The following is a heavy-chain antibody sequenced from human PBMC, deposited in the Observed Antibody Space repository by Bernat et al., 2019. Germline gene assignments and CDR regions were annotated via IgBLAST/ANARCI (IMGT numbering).Heavy chain of an antibody. J-gene: IGHJ6*02. CDR3: ATSGIAARPGNYYYGMDV. CDR1: GGSFSSSSYY. CDR2: IYYSGST. Sequence: QVQLQQWGAGLLKPSETLSLTCAVYGGSFSSSSYYWGWIRQPPGKGLEWIGSIYYSGSTYYNPSLKSRVTISVDTSKNQFSLKLSSVTAADTAVYYCATSGIAARPGNYYYGMDVWGQGTTVTVSS. V-gene: IGHV4-39*01. D-gene: IGHD6-6*01.